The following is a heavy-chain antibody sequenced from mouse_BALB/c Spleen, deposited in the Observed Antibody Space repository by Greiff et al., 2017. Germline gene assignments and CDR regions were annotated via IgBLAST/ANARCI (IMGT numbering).Heavy chain of an antibody. CDR2: IDPENGDT. J-gene: IGHJ4*01. CDR3: NACISAATFAMDY. CDR1: GFNIKDTY. D-gene: IGHD1-2*01. Sequence: VQLQQSGAELVKPGASVKLSCTASGFNIKDTYMHWVKQRPEQGLEWIGWIDPENGDTEYAPKFQGKATMTADTSSNTAYLQLSSLTSEDTAVYYCNACISAATFAMDYWGQGTSVTVSS. V-gene: IGHV14-4*02.